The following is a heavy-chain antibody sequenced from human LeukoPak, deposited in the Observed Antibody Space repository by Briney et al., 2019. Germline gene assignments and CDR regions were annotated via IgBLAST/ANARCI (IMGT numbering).Heavy chain of an antibody. D-gene: IGHD1-26*01. CDR1: GFTFSRHW. J-gene: IGHJ4*02. CDR2: IVQDGSQK. Sequence: GGSLRLSCAASGFTFSRHWMSWVRQAPGKGLEWVANIVQDGSQKYYVDSVKVRFTISRDNGKNSLYLQMNSLRAEDTAVYYCARNEKWGRDLWGQGTLVTVSS. CDR3: ARNEKWGRDL. V-gene: IGHV3-7*03.